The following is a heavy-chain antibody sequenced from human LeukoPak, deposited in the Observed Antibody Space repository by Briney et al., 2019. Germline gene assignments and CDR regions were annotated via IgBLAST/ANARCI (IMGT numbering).Heavy chain of an antibody. CDR3: ARGRYCSGGSCYRRAFDI. CDR1: GGSISSGGYS. V-gene: IGHV4-30-4*07. D-gene: IGHD2-15*01. CDR2: IYYSGST. Sequence: SETLSLTCAVSGGSISSGGYSWSWIRQPPGKGLEWIGYIYYSGSTYYNPSLKSRVTISVDTSKNQFSLKLNFVTAADTAVYYCARGRYCSGGSCYRRAFDIWGQGTMVTVSS. J-gene: IGHJ3*02.